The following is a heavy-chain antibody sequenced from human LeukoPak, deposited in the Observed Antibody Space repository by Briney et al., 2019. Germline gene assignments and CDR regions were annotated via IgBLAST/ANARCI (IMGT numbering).Heavy chain of an antibody. CDR1: GYTFTSYG. CDR2: ISAYNGNT. J-gene: IGHJ6*02. V-gene: IGHV1-18*01. Sequence: GASVKVSCKASGYTFTSYGISWVRQAPGQGFEWMGWISAYNGNTNYAQKLQGRVTMTTDTSTSTAYMELRSLRSDDTAVYYCARGTPNYDFWSAYYYYYGMDVWGQGTTVTVSS. CDR3: ARGTPNYDFWSAYYYYYGMDV. D-gene: IGHD3-3*01.